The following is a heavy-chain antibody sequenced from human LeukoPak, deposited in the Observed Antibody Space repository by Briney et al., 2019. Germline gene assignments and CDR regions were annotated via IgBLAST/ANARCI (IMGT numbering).Heavy chain of an antibody. V-gene: IGHV3-21*04. CDR1: GFTFSSYS. Sequence: GGSLRLSCAASGFTFSSYSMNWVRQAPGKGLEWVSSISSSSSYIYYADSVKGRFTISRDNAKNSLYLQMSSLRAEDTALYYCAKASRSAYYYAFDIRGQGTMVTVST. D-gene: IGHD3-22*01. J-gene: IGHJ3*02. CDR3: AKASRSAYYYAFDI. CDR2: ISSSSSYI.